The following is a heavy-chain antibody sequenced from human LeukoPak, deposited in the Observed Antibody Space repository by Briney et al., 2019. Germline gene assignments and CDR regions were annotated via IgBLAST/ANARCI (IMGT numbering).Heavy chain of an antibody. CDR2: IIPILGIA. CDR1: GGTFSSYT. Sequence: SVKVSCKASGGTFSSYTISWVRQAPGQGLEWMGRIIPILGIANYAQKFQGRVTITADKSTSTAYMELSSLRSEDTAVYYCARARRLYYDILTGSEDAFDIWGQGTMVTVSS. V-gene: IGHV1-69*02. D-gene: IGHD3-9*01. CDR3: ARARRLYYDILTGSEDAFDI. J-gene: IGHJ3*02.